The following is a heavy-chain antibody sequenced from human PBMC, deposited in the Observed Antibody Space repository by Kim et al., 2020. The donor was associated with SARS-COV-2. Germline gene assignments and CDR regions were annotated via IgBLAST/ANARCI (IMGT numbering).Heavy chain of an antibody. CDR1: GYTFTSYA. Sequence: ASVKVSCKASGYTFTSYAMHWVRQAPGQRREWMGWINAGNGNTKYSQKFQGRVTITRDTSASTAYIELSSLRPEDTAVDYCARDRGIAAAGTNYWVQGT. D-gene: IGHD6-13*01. V-gene: IGHV1-3*01. CDR3: ARDRGIAAAGTNY. CDR2: INAGNGNT. J-gene: IGHJ4*02.